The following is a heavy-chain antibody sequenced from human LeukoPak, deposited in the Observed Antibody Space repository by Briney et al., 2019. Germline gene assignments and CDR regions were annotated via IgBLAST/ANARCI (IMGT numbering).Heavy chain of an antibody. J-gene: IGHJ4*02. CDR3: ATDNWSGSGSYYA. D-gene: IGHD3-10*01. Sequence: PPQSLSLTRTVSLGSLTSSSYYWGWFRHPPGKGLEWIGSISYSGNTNYKPSLKRRVTISIAKSTHKFPLMCSSVTAEDTAVHCCATDNWSGSGSYYAWGQGTLVTVSS. CDR2: ISYSGNT. CDR1: LGSLTSSSYY. V-gene: IGHV4-61*05.